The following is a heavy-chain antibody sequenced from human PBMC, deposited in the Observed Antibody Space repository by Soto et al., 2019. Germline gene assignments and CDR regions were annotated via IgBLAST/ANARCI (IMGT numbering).Heavy chain of an antibody. CDR3: AAATFYYYGMDV. Sequence: ASVKVSCKASGGTFSSYAISWVRQARGQRLEWIGWIVVGSGNTNYAQKFQERVTITRDMSTSTAYMELSSLRSEDTAVYYCAAATFYYYGMDVWGQGTTVTVSS. V-gene: IGHV1-58*02. J-gene: IGHJ6*02. CDR1: GGTFSSYA. CDR2: IVVGSGNT.